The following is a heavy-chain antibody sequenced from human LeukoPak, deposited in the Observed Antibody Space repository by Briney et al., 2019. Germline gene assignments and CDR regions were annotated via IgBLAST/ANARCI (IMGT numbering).Heavy chain of an antibody. Sequence: SETLSLTCSVSGTSITPYSWSWIRQPPGRGLEWIGYFYTSGNTHQNPSLKSRVTSSIDPSKNQFSLRLSSMTAADPAVYYCARHRAEMATITDDTFDMWGQGTMVTVSS. V-gene: IGHV4-4*09. CDR1: GTSITPYS. D-gene: IGHD5-24*01. CDR3: ARHRAEMATITDDTFDM. CDR2: FYTSGNT. J-gene: IGHJ3*02.